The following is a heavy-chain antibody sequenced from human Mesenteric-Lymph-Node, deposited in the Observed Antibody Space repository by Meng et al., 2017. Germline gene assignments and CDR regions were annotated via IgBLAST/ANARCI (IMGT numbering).Heavy chain of an antibody. CDR2: INDGNGNT. V-gene: IGHV1-3*01. J-gene: IGHJ4*02. Sequence: QVQRGQSGAGVKNPRTSVKVSCKASGYSFTSNAMHWVRQAPGQRPEWMGLINDGNGNTKYSEKFQGRVTITRDTSAINVYIELSSLTSEDTAVYYCARGTPTVDYWGQGTLVTVSS. CDR3: ARGTPTVDY. D-gene: IGHD1-1*01. CDR1: GYSFTSNA.